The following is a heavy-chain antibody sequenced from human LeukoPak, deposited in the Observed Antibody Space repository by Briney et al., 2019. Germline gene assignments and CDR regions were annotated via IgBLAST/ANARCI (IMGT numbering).Heavy chain of an antibody. CDR2: ISSWGSTI. CDR1: GVPVGDDD. Sequence: GGSLRLSCAAAGVPVGDDDMRCMRGARERGKGGVLYISSWGSTIYYADSVKGRLTISRDNAKDSLYLPMNSLRAEDTAVYYCASSLTYYYDSSGYNPEIDYWGQGTLGTVSS. D-gene: IGHD3-22*01. V-gene: IGHV3-11*01. J-gene: IGHJ4*02. CDR3: ASSLTYYYDSSGYNPEIDY.